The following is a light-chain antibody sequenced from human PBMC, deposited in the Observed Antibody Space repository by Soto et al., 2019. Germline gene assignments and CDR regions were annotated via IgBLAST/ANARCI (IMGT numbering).Light chain of an antibody. Sequence: DIQMTQSPSTLSASVGDRVTITCRASQSISSWLAWYQQKPGKVPKLLIYKASSLESGVPSRFNGSGSGTEFTLTIRSLQPDDVATYYCQQYNNYPWTFGQGTKVEIK. CDR3: QQYNNYPWT. J-gene: IGKJ1*01. CDR2: KAS. CDR1: QSISSW. V-gene: IGKV1-5*03.